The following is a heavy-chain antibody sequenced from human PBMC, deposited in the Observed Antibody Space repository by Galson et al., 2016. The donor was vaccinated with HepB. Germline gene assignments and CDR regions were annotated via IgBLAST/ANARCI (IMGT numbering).Heavy chain of an antibody. V-gene: IGHV5-51*01. J-gene: IGHJ4*02. CDR2: IDPGDSDI. CDR1: GYSFTSYW. CDR3: ARLVGDYDNSGYLDY. Sequence: QSGAEVKEPGESLKISCKGSGYSFTSYWIGWVRQMPGKGLEWMGIIDPGDSDIRYSPSFQGQVTIPADKSTSTAYLQWSSLQASDTAMYYCARLVGDYDNSGYLDYCGQGTLVTVSS. D-gene: IGHD3-22*01.